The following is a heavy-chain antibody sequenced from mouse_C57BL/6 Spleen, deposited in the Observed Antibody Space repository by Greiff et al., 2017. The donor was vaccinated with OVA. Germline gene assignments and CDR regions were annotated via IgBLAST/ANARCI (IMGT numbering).Heavy chain of an antibody. CDR3: ARGVAGKWYFDV. D-gene: IGHD4-1*01. V-gene: IGHV5-9*01. CDR2: ISGGGGNT. J-gene: IGHJ1*03. Sequence: VQLKESGGGLVKPGGSLKLSCAASGFTFSSYTMSWVRQTPEKRLEWVATISGGGGNTYYPDSVKGRFTISRDNAKNTLYLQMSSLRSEDTALYYCARGVAGKWYFDVWGTGTTVTVSS. CDR1: GFTFSSYT.